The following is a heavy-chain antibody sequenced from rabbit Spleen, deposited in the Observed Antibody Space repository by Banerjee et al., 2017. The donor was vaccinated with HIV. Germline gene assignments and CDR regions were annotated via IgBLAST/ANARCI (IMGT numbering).Heavy chain of an antibody. CDR1: GFSFNNKHV. CDR2: INAATAKP. V-gene: IGHV1S45*01. CDR3: ARDLLGVIGWNFNL. J-gene: IGHJ4*01. D-gene: IGHD1-1*01. Sequence: QQQLVESGGGLVKPGASLTLTCKASGFSFNNKHVMCWVRQAPGKGLQWIACINAATAKPVYATWAKGRFTISRTSSTTVTLRMTSLTAADRATYFCARDLLGVIGWNFNLWGPGTLVTVS.